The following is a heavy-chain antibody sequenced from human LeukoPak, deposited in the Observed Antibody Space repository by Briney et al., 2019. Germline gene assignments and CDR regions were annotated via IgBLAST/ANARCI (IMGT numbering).Heavy chain of an antibody. CDR1: GGSFSGYY. J-gene: IGHJ6*03. V-gene: IGHV4-34*01. Sequence: MPSETLSLTCAVYGGSFSGYYWSWIRQPPGKGLEWIGEINHSGSTNYNPSLKSRVTISVDTSKNQFSLKLSSVTAADTAVYYCARAKILLSNYYYYMDVWGKGTTVTVSS. CDR2: INHSGST. D-gene: IGHD2/OR15-2a*01. CDR3: ARAKILLSNYYYYMDV.